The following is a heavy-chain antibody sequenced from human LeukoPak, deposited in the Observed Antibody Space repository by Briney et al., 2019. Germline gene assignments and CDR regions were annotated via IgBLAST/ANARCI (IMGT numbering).Heavy chain of an antibody. CDR1: GFTFSEYW. CDR2: IKEDGSDK. Sequence: PGGSLRLSCAASGFTFSEYWMSWVRQAPGKGLEWVANIKEDGSDKYYVDSVKDRFTISKDNAKNSLYLQMNSLRAEDTAVYYCAKIPQVATYTVPNFDFWGQGTLVTVSS. D-gene: IGHD3-16*01. J-gene: IGHJ4*02. CDR3: AKIPQVATYTVPNFDF. V-gene: IGHV3-7*03.